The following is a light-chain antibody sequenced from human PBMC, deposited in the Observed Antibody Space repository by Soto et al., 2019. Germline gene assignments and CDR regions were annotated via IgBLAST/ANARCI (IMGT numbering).Light chain of an antibody. CDR1: QSVSSN. Sequence: ELVMTQSPATLSVSPEERATLSCRASQSVSSNLAWYQQKPGQAPRLLIYGASTRATGIPARFSGSGSGTEFTLTISSLQSEDFAVYYCQQYNNWTPYTFGQGTKVDIK. CDR2: GAS. V-gene: IGKV3-15*01. CDR3: QQYNNWTPYT. J-gene: IGKJ1*01.